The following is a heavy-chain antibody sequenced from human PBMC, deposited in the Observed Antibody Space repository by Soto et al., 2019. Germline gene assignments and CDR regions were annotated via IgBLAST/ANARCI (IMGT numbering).Heavy chain of an antibody. V-gene: IGHV1-18*01. Sequence: ASVKVSCKASGYTFSSYGISWVRQAPGQGLEWMGWITTYNGYANYAQRLQGRVTMTTDTSTSTAYMELRSLRSDDTAVYYCARVYYDILTGYYRSWFDPWGQGTLVTVSS. CDR1: GYTFSSYG. CDR3: ARVYYDILTGYYRSWFDP. CDR2: ITTYNGYA. J-gene: IGHJ5*02. D-gene: IGHD3-9*01.